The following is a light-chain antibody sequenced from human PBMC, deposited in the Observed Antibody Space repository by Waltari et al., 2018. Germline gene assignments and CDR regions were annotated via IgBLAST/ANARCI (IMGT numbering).Light chain of an antibody. CDR1: QSISSY. V-gene: IGKV1-39*01. Sequence: DIQMTQSPSSLSASVGDRVTITCRASQSISSYLNWYQQKPGKAPKLLIYAASRLQSGVPSRFSGRRSGTEFTLTISSLQPEDCATYYWQQSDSTPLTFGPGTKVDIK. CDR2: AAS. CDR3: QQSDSTPLT. J-gene: IGKJ3*01.